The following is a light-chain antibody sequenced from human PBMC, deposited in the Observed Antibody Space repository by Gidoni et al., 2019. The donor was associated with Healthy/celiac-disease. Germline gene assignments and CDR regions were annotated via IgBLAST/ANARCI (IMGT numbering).Light chain of an antibody. CDR1: QGSRND. CDR2: AAS. V-gene: IGKV1-17*01. Sequence: DLHMTHSPSSLSASVGDRVTITCRASQGSRNDLGWYQQKAGKAPKRLIYAASSLKSGVPSRFSGSGSGTECTLTISSLQREDFATYYCLQHNSYHPTFGQGTRLEIK. CDR3: LQHNSYHPT. J-gene: IGKJ5*01.